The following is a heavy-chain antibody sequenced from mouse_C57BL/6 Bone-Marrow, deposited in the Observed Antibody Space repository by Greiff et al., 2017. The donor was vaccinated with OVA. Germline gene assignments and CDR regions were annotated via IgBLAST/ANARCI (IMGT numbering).Heavy chain of an antibody. J-gene: IGHJ2*01. CDR1: GFNIKDDY. CDR3: TTSGRPFDY. Sequence: VQLQQSGAELVRSGASVKLSCTASGFNIKDDYMHWVKQRPEQGLEWIGWIDPENGDTEYASKFQGKATITADTSSNTAYLQLSSLTSEDTAVYYCTTSGRPFDYWGQGTTLTVSS. D-gene: IGHD1-2*01. V-gene: IGHV14-4*01. CDR2: IDPENGDT.